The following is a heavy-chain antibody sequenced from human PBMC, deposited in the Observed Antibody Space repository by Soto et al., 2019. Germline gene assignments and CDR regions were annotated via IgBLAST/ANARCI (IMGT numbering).Heavy chain of an antibody. J-gene: IGHJ4*02. CDR1: GYTFTNYG. Sequence: ASVKVSCKASGYTFTNYGISWVRQAPGQGLEWMGWTGAYNGNTDYAQKFQGRVTMTADTSTNTAYMELRSLRYDDTAVYYCARGGGIYSIAWPIDHWGQGTLVTVSS. D-gene: IGHD3-16*01. CDR3: ARGGGIYSIAWPIDH. V-gene: IGHV1-18*04. CDR2: TGAYNGNT.